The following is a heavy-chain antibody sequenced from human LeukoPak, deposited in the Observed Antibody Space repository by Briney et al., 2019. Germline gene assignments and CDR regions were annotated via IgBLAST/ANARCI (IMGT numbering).Heavy chain of an antibody. J-gene: IGHJ4*02. D-gene: IGHD3-10*01. V-gene: IGHV3-23*01. CDR1: GFTFSSYA. Sequence: GGSLRLSCAASGFTFSSYAMSWVRQAPGKGLEWDSAISGSGGSTYYADSVKGRFTISRDNSKNTLYLQMNSLRAEDTAVYYCAKESGTMVRGVIDHFDYWGQGTLVTVSS. CDR2: ISGSGGST. CDR3: AKESGTMVRGVIDHFDY.